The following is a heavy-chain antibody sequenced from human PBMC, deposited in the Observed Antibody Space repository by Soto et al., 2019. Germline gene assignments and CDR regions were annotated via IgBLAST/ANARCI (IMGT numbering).Heavy chain of an antibody. D-gene: IGHD2-8*01. CDR2: IYTSGST. CDR3: ARGGAYCTNGVCYTKTLDY. V-gene: IGHV4-4*07. J-gene: IGHJ4*02. CDR1: GGSISSYY. Sequence: QVQLQESGPGLVKPSETLSLTCTVSGGSISSYYWSWIRQPAGKGREWIGRIYTSGSTNYNPSLKGRVTMSVDTSKNQFSLKLSSVTAADTAVYYCARGGAYCTNGVCYTKTLDYWGQGTLVTVSS.